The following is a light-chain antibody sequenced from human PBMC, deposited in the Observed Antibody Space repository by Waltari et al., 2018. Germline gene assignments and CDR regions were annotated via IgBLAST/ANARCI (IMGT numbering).Light chain of an antibody. J-gene: IGKJ4*01. CDR2: GAS. CDR1: QSVSSN. V-gene: IGKV3-15*01. Sequence: EIVMTQSPATLSVSPGERATLSCRASQSVSSNLAWYQQKPGQAPRLLIYGASTRAAGIPARCSGSGSGTEFTLTISSLQSEDFAVYYCQQYNNWPPVTFGGGTKVEIK. CDR3: QQYNNWPPVT.